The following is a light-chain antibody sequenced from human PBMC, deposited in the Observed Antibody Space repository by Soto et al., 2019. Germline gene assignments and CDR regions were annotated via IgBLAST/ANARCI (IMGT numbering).Light chain of an antibody. CDR1: QKVYSSY. Sequence: EIVLTQSPGTLSLSPGERATLSCRASQKVYSSYLAWYQQKPGQAPRLLIYGASTGATGIPGRFSGSGSGTDFTLTISRLEPEDFAVYYCHQYGNSPVTFGPGTRVDIK. V-gene: IGKV3-20*01. CDR2: GAS. J-gene: IGKJ3*01. CDR3: HQYGNSPVT.